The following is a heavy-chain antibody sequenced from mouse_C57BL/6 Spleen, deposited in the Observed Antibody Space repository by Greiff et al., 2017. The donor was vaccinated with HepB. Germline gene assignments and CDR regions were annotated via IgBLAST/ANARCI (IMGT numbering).Heavy chain of an antibody. V-gene: IGHV1-61*01. J-gene: IGHJ2*01. CDR2: IYPSDSET. CDR1: GYTFTSYW. Sequence: QVHVKQPGAELVRPGSSVKLSCKASGYTFTSYWMDWVKQRPGQGLEWIGNIYPSDSETHYNQKFKDKATLTVDKSSSTAYMQLSSLTSEDSAVYYCARGSRGYYFDYWGQGTTLTVSS. CDR3: ARGSRGYYFDY.